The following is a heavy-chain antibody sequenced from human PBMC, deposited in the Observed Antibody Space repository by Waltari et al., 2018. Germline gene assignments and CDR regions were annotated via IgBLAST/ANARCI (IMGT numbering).Heavy chain of an antibody. J-gene: IGHJ5*02. V-gene: IGHV3-48*04. CDR1: GFTFNTYT. CDR2: ISSSSRNI. D-gene: IGHD3-22*01. Sequence: EVQLVESGGGLVQPGGSLRLSCAASGFTFNTYTMNWVRQAPGKGLEWVSSISSSSRNIYYTDSVKGRFTISRDNARNSLYLQMNSLRAEDTALYHCARDYSYDSGAWFDPWGQGTLVTVSS. CDR3: ARDYSYDSGAWFDP.